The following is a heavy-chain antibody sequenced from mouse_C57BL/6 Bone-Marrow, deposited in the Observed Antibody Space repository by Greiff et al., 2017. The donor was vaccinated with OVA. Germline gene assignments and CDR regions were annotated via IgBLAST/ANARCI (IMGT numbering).Heavy chain of an antibody. CDR3: ARNGGYSLYFDY. J-gene: IGHJ2*01. Sequence: VMLVESGPGLVQPSQSLSITCTVSGFSLTSYGVHWVRQSPGKGLEWLGVIWSGGSTDYNAAFISRLSISKDNSKSQVFFKMNSLQADDTAIYYCARNGGYSLYFDYWGQGTTLTVSS. D-gene: IGHD2-3*01. CDR2: IWSGGST. V-gene: IGHV2-2*01. CDR1: GFSLTSYG.